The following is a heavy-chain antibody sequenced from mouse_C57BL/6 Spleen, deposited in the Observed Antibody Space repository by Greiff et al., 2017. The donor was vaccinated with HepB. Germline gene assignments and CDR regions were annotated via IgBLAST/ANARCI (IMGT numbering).Heavy chain of an antibody. V-gene: IGHV1-55*01. J-gene: IGHJ1*03. D-gene: IGHD1-1*01. Sequence: QVHVKQPGAELVKPGASVKMSCKASGYTFTSYWITWVKQRPGQGLEWIGDIYPGSGSTNYNEKFKSKATLTVDTSTSTAYMQPSSLTSEDSAVYYCAYGSSHWYFDVWGTGTTVTVSS. CDR3: AYGSSHWYFDV. CDR2: IYPGSGST. CDR1: GYTFTSYW.